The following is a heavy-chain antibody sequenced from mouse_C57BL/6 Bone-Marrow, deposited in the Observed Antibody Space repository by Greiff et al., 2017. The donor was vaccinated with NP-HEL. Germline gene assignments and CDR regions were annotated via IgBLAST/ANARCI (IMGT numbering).Heavy chain of an antibody. CDR2: ISSGSSTI. D-gene: IGHD1-1*01. CDR1: GFTFSDYG. Sequence: EVQLVESGGGLVKPGGSLKLSCAASGFTFSDYGMHWVRQAPEKGLEWVAYISSGSSTIYYADTVKGRFTISRDNAKNTLFLQMTSLRSEDTAMYYCARNYYYGSSYSWFAYWGQGTLVTVSA. J-gene: IGHJ3*01. V-gene: IGHV5-17*01. CDR3: ARNYYYGSSYSWFAY.